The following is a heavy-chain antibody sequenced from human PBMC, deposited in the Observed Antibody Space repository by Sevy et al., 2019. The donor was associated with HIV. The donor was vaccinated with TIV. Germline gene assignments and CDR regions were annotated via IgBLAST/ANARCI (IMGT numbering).Heavy chain of an antibody. D-gene: IGHD2-8*01. Sequence: GGSLRLSCAASGFTFSSSAMPWVRQAPGKGLEWVSAITSNGSSTFYADSVKGRFTISRDISKNTLYLQMNSLRAEDTAVYSCAKGLPPVTNEWSFDPWGQGTLVTVSS. J-gene: IGHJ5*02. CDR2: ITSNGSST. CDR3: AKGLPPVTNEWSFDP. V-gene: IGHV3-23*01. CDR1: GFTFSSSA.